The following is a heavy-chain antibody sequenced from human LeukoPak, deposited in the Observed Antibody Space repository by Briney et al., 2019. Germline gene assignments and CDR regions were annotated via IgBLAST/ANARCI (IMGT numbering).Heavy chain of an antibody. D-gene: IGHD6-13*01. CDR3: ATPPAAGAYYYCGMDV. Sequence: GGSLRLSCAASGFTFSSYAMSWVRQAPGKGLEWVSAISGSGGSTYYADSVKGRFTISRDNSKNTLYLQMNSLRAEDTAVYYCATPPAAGAYYYCGMDVWGQGTTVTVSS. J-gene: IGHJ6*02. CDR2: ISGSGGST. V-gene: IGHV3-23*01. CDR1: GFTFSSYA.